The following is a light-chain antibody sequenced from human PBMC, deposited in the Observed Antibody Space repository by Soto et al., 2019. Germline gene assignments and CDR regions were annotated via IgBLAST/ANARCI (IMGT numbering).Light chain of an antibody. V-gene: IGKV3-15*01. J-gene: IGKJ2*01. CDR3: QQYHNWPPQYT. CDR1: QTVSSN. CDR2: GAS. Sequence: EIVMTQSPATLTLSPGERATLSCRASQTVSSNLAWYQQKPGQAPRLLIHGASTQATGVPARFSGSGSGTEFTLTISSLQSEDFAVYYCQQYHNWPPQYTFGQGTKLQIK.